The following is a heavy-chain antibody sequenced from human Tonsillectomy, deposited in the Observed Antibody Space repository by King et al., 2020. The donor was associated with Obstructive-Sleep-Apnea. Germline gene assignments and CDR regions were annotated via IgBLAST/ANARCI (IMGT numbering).Heavy chain of an antibody. D-gene: IGHD1-26*01. Sequence: VQLVQSGAEVKKPGESLKISCKGSGYSFTNYWIGWVRQMPGKGLDWMGIIYPGDSDTRYSPSFQGQVTISADKSISTAYLQWSSLKVSDTAMYYCARHETSVSGTYPYWGQGTLVTVSS. V-gene: IGHV5-51*01. J-gene: IGHJ4*02. CDR1: GYSFTNYW. CDR2: IYPGDSDT. CDR3: ARHETSVSGTYPY.